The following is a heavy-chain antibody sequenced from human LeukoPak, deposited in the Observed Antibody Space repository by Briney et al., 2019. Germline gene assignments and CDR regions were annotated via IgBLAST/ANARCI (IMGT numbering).Heavy chain of an antibody. Sequence: ASVKVSCKVSGYTLTELSMHWVRQAPGKRLEWMGGFDPEDGETIYAQKFQGRVTMTEDTSTDTAYMELSSLRSEDTAVYYCATQSGYSSSWYVFDYWGQGTLVTVSS. D-gene: IGHD6-13*01. CDR3: ATQSGYSSSWYVFDY. J-gene: IGHJ4*02. CDR1: GYTLTELS. CDR2: FDPEDGET. V-gene: IGHV1-24*01.